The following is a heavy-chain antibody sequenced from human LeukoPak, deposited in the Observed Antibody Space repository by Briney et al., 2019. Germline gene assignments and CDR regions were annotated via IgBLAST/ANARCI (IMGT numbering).Heavy chain of an antibody. V-gene: IGHV3-21*01. CDR2: ISSSSSYI. J-gene: IGHJ1*01. Sequence: GGSLRLSCAASGFPFSSYSMNWARHAPGKGLEWVSSISSSSSYIYYADSVKGRFTISRDNAKNSLYLQMNSLRAEDTAVYYCARVGGSYYEGYFQHWGQGTLVTVSS. CDR1: GFPFSSYS. CDR3: ARVGGSYYEGYFQH. D-gene: IGHD1-26*01.